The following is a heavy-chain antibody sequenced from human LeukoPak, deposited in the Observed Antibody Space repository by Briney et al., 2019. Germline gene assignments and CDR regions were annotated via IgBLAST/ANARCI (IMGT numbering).Heavy chain of an antibody. Sequence: SETLSLTCTVSGYPISSGYYWGWIRQPPVKGLEWIGSIYHSGSTYYNPSLKSRVTISVDTSKNQFSLRLSSVTAADTAVYYCARDTPVTTPHWFDPWGQGTLVTVSS. CDR1: GYPISSGYY. D-gene: IGHD2-15*01. CDR2: IYHSGST. J-gene: IGHJ5*02. CDR3: ARDTPVTTPHWFDP. V-gene: IGHV4-38-2*02.